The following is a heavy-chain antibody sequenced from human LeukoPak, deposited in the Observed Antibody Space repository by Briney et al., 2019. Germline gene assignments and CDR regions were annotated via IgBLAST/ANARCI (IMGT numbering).Heavy chain of an antibody. D-gene: IGHD6-6*01. CDR2: INHSGST. V-gene: IGHV4-34*01. J-gene: IGHJ5*02. CDR3: ARGFPSSSRWFDH. CDR1: GGSFSGYH. Sequence: SETLSLTCGVHGGSFSGYHWSWIRLRPGKGLEWIGDINHSGSTHYNPSLKSRVTILVDTSNNQFSLKLHSVTAADTAVYYCARGFPSSSRWFDHWGQGTLVTVSS.